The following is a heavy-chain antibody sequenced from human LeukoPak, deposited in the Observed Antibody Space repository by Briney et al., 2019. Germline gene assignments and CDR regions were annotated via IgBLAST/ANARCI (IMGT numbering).Heavy chain of an antibody. J-gene: IGHJ4*02. CDR2: ICSSGST. D-gene: IGHD5-18*01. Sequence: PGTLSLTCAVYGGSFSGYYRSWIRQTPGKGLEWVGDICSSGSTKYNPSLKSRVTISGDTSKNQFSLRLSSVTAADTAVYYSARLASVSYGPLTPFDYWGQGTLVTVSS. CDR1: GGSFSGYY. CDR3: ARLASVSYGPLTPFDY. V-gene: IGHV4-59*08.